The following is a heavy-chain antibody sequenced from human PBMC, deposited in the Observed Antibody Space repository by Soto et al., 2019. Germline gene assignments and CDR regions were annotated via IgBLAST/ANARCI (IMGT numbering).Heavy chain of an antibody. D-gene: IGHD2-21*02. CDR2: IQQDGSET. J-gene: IGHJ4*02. V-gene: IGHV3-7*01. CDR3: ARDPTIVVVTANYYFDY. CDR1: GFTFSNYW. Sequence: GGSLRLSCAASGFTFSNYWMSWVRQAPGKGLEWVANIQQDGSETNFVDSVKGRFTISRDNAKNSLYLQINSLRAEDTAVYYCARDPTIVVVTANYYFDYWGQGTLVTVSS.